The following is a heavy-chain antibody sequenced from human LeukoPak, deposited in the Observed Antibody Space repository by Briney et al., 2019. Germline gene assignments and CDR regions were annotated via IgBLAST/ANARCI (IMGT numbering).Heavy chain of an antibody. D-gene: IGHD3-3*01. CDR2: ISAYNGNT. Sequence: GASVKVSCKASGYTFTSYGISWVRQAPGQGLEWMGWISAYNGNTNYAQKLQGRVTMTTDTSTSTAYMELRSLRSDDTAVYYCARVEGYYDFWSGYSLYSWFDPWGRGPLVTASS. V-gene: IGHV1-18*01. J-gene: IGHJ5*02. CDR3: ARVEGYYDFWSGYSLYSWFDP. CDR1: GYTFTSYG.